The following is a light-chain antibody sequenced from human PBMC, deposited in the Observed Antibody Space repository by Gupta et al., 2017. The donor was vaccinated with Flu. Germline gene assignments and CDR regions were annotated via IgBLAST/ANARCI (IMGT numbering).Light chain of an antibody. J-gene: IGLJ3*02. Sequence: SPGQTANITCSRNELENKNVCWYQQKPGQSPLLIIYQDSRRPSGIPERFSGSNSGNTATLTISGTQTLDEGDYYCQTWDFTTWVFGGGTRLTVL. CDR2: QDS. V-gene: IGLV3-1*01. CDR1: ELENKN. CDR3: QTWDFTTWV.